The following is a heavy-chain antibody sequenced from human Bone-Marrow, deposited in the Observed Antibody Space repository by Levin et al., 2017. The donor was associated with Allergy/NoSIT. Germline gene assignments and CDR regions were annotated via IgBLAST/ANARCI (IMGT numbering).Heavy chain of an antibody. CDR3: ARDRGDYRLYYFDS. Sequence: GESLKISCAASGFTFSSYGMHWVRQAPGKGLEWVSTITVISDVYYADSVKGRFTISRDNAKNSLYLQMDSLRAEDTALYYCARDRGDYRLYYFDSWGHGTLVTVSS. V-gene: IGHV3-21*01. D-gene: IGHD4-17*01. J-gene: IGHJ4*01. CDR2: ITVISDV. CDR1: GFTFSSYG.